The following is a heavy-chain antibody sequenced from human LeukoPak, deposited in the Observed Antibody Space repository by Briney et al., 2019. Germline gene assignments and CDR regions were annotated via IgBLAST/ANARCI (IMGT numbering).Heavy chain of an antibody. V-gene: IGHV4-39*01. J-gene: IGHJ4*02. CDR3: ARAGLETYYGKSYFDY. CDR1: GSYIRRISQY. CDR2: VYSCGST. Sequence: SETLLLTCTVSGSYIRRISQYWGWSRPPPGDEPVWLRSVYSCGSTYYNPSLKSRVTISVDTSKNQFSLKLSSVTAADTAVYYCARAGLETYYGKSYFDYWGQGTLVTVSS. D-gene: IGHD3-10*01.